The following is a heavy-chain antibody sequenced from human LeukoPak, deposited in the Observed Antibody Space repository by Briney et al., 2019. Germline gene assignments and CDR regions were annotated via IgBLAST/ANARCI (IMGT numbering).Heavy chain of an antibody. CDR2: IYTSGST. CDR1: GGSINSYY. V-gene: IGHV4-4*09. J-gene: IGHJ4*02. CDR3: ARLYCSSTSCHLGVDY. Sequence: KPSETLSLTCTVSGGSINSYYWSWIRQPPGKGLEWIGYIYTSGSTNYNPSLKSRVTISVDTSKNQFSLKLSSVTAADTAVYYCARLYCSSTSCHLGVDYWGQGTLVTVSS. D-gene: IGHD2-2*01.